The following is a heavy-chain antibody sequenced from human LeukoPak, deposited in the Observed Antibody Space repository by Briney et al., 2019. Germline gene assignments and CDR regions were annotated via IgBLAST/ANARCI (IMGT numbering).Heavy chain of an antibody. CDR3: ARASGYSSGWYWFDP. V-gene: IGHV4-4*02. J-gene: IGHJ5*02. CDR2: IYHSGST. CDR1: GGSISSSNW. D-gene: IGHD6-19*01. Sequence: PSGTLSLTCAVSGGSISSSNWWSWVRQPPGKGLEWIGEIYHSGSTNYNPSLKSRVTISVDTSKNQFSLKLSSVTAADTAVYYCARASGYSSGWYWFDPWGQGTLVTVSS.